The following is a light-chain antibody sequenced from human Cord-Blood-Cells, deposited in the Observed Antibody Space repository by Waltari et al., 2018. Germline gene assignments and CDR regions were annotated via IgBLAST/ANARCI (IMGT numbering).Light chain of an antibody. CDR3: MQALQTPT. V-gene: IGKV2-28*01. Sequence: VMTQSPLSLPVTPGEPASIPCRSSPSLLHSNGYNYLDWYLQKPGQSPQLRIYLGSNRASGVPDRFSGSGSGTDFTLKISRVEAEEGGVYDCMQALQTPTFGGGTKVEIK. CDR2: LGS. CDR1: PSLLHSNGYNY. J-gene: IGKJ4*01.